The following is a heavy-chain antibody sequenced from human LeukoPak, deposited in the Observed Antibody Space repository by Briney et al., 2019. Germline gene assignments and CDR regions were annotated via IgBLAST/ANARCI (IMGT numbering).Heavy chain of an antibody. Sequence: SETVSLTRGLCGLPLRGYYWRWLHQPPAKEREWVGEINHSGSTNYNPSLTSRVTISVDRPQNQSALTLSAVSDADTAVYYCARDGVWYCSSTRWRTYYYYGIDVWEQGTTVSVS. CDR3: ARDGVWYCSSTRWRTYYYYGIDV. CDR2: INHSGST. J-gene: IGHJ6*01. CDR1: GLPLRGYY. V-gene: IGHV4-34*01. D-gene: IGHD2-2*01.